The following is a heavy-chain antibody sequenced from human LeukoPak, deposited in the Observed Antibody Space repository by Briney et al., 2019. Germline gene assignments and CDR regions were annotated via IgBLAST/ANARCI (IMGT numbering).Heavy chain of an antibody. D-gene: IGHD6-13*01. CDR3: ATRPSSSWAFDY. CDR1: GFTFSSYS. Sequence: GGSLRLSCAASGFTFSSYSMNWVRQAPGKGLEWVSSISSSSSYIYYADSVKGRFTISRDNAKNSLYLQMNSLRAEDTAVYYCATRPSSSWAFDYWGQGTLVTVSS. J-gene: IGHJ4*02. V-gene: IGHV3-21*01. CDR2: ISSSSSYI.